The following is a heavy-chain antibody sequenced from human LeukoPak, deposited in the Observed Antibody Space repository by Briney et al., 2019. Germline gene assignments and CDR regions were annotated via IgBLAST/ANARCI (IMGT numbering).Heavy chain of an antibody. D-gene: IGHD6-6*01. CDR3: ARDRTRIAAKSSYNWFDP. V-gene: IGHV1-2*02. CDR2: INPNSGGT. Sequence: GASVKVSCKTSGYPFSNYDINWVRQAPGQGLEWMGWINPNSGGTNYAQKFQGRVTMTRDTSISTAYMELSRLRSDDTAVYYCARDRTRIAAKSSYNWFDPWGQGTLVTVSS. CDR1: GYPFSNYD. J-gene: IGHJ5*02.